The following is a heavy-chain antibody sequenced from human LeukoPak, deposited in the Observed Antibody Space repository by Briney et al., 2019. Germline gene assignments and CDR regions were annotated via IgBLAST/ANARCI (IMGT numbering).Heavy chain of an antibody. CDR3: ARTYGDWAYFDY. CDR2: IYYSGST. CDR1: GGSISSGGYY. Sequence: TSQTLSLTCTVSGGSISSGGYYWSWIRQHPGKGLEWIGYIYYSGSTYYNPSLKSRVTISVDTSKNQFSLKLSSVTAADTAVYYCARTYGDWAYFDYWGQGTLVTVSS. V-gene: IGHV4-31*03. D-gene: IGHD4-17*01. J-gene: IGHJ4*02.